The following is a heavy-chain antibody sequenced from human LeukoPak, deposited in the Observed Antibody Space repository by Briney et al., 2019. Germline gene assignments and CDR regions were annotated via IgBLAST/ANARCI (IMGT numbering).Heavy chain of an antibody. CDR1: GFTFGSYA. V-gene: IGHV3-23*01. J-gene: IGHJ4*02. D-gene: IGHD1-7*01. CDR3: ASYPNWNYAELDY. Sequence: GGSLRLSCAASGFTFGSYAVSWVRQAPGKGLEWVSAISGIGGSTYYADSVKGRFTISRDNSKNTLYLQMNSLRAEDTAVYYCASYPNWNYAELDYWGQGTLVTVSS. CDR2: ISGIGGST.